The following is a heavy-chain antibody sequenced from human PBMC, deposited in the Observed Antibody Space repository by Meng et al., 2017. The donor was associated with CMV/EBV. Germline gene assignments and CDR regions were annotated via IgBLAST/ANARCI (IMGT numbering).Heavy chain of an antibody. CDR2: INHRGVT. D-gene: IGHD5-18*01. V-gene: IGHV4-34*04. J-gene: IGHJ5*02. CDR3: ARLPDVVDGGLVTGNWVDP. Sequence: GSLRLSCAIYGGSISEYYWAWIRPPPAKGLEWCGEINHRGVTNTNPSPASRAALSIDTSKNQFSLKLISMTAVDTAMYYCARLPDVVDGGLVTGNWVDPWGQGTLVTVSS. CDR1: GGSISEYY.